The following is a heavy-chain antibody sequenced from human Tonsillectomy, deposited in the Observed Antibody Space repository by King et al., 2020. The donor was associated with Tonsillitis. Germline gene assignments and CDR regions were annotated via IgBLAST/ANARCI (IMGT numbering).Heavy chain of an antibody. J-gene: IGHJ6*02. CDR2: INPSGGST. CDR3: ARDLRFYGSGNYIPYYYGMDV. V-gene: IGHV1-46*01. Sequence: QLVQSGAEVKKPGASVKVSCKASGYTFTSYYIHWVRQAPGQGLEWMGIINPSGGSTSYAQKFQGRVTMTRDTSTTTVYMELSSLRSEDTAMYYCARDLRFYGSGNYIPYYYGMDVWGHGTTVTVSS. CDR1: GYTFTSYY. D-gene: IGHD3-10*01.